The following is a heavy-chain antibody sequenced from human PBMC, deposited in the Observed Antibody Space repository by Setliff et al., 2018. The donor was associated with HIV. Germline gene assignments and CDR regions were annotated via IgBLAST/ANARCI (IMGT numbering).Heavy chain of an antibody. D-gene: IGHD3-9*01. CDR3: AREKGRYFDWSHTRDAFDI. CDR2: IYYSGSV. Sequence: TLSLTCSVSGGAISGSGYYWSWIRQPPGKALEWIGYIYYSGSVYYNPSLKSRLTISVDTSKNQFSLNLSSVTAADTAVYYCAREKGRYFDWSHTRDAFDIWGQGTMVTVSS. CDR1: GGAISGSGYY. J-gene: IGHJ3*02. V-gene: IGHV4-31*03.